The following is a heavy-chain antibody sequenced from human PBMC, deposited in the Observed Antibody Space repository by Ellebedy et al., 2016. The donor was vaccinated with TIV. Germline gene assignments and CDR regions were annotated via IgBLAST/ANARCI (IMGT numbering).Heavy chain of an antibody. J-gene: IGHJ4*02. D-gene: IGHD2-2*01. CDR1: GGTFNSFA. V-gene: IGHV1-69*13. Sequence: SVKVSXKASGGTFNSFAISWVRQAPGQGLEWMGGIIPIFDTADYAQKFQGRVTITADESTSTAYMELNSLRSEDTAVYYCTVAYCSSASCFSFDYWGQGTLVTVSS. CDR2: IIPIFDTA. CDR3: TVAYCSSASCFSFDY.